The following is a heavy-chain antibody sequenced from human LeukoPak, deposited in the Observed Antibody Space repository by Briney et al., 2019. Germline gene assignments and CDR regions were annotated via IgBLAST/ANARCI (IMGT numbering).Heavy chain of an antibody. CDR2: ISGDGGST. Sequence: GGSLRLSCAASGFTFDDYAMHLVRQAPGKGLEWVSLISGDGGSTYYADSVKGRFNISRDNSKNSLYLQMNSLRTEDTALYYCAKQIVGASLFDYWGQGTLVTVSS. V-gene: IGHV3-43*02. D-gene: IGHD1-26*01. CDR3: AKQIVGASLFDY. J-gene: IGHJ4*02. CDR1: GFTFDDYA.